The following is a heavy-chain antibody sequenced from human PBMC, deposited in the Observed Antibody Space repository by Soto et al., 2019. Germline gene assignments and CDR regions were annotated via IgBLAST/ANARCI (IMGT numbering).Heavy chain of an antibody. J-gene: IGHJ6*02. V-gene: IGHV1-69*13. D-gene: IGHD3-22*01. CDR2: IIPIFGTA. Sequence: SVKVSCKASGGTFSSYAISWVRQAPGQGLEWMGGIIPIFGTANYAQKFQGRVTITADESTSTAYMELSSLRSEDTAVYYCARAGGYYDSRDTYCYYGMDVWGQGTTVTVSS. CDR3: ARAGGYYDSRDTYCYYGMDV. CDR1: GGTFSSYA.